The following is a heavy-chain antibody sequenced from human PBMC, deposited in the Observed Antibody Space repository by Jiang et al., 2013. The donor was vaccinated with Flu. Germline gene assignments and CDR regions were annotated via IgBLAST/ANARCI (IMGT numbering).Heavy chain of an antibody. Sequence: HWVRQAPGKGLEWVAVISYDGSNKYYADSVKGRFTISRDNSKNTLYLQMNSLRAEDTAVYYCAREVVDYYGSGSSNWFDPWGQGTLVTVSS. J-gene: IGHJ5*02. V-gene: IGHV3-30-3*01. CDR2: ISYDGSNK. D-gene: IGHD3-10*01. CDR3: AREVVDYYGSGSSNWFDP.